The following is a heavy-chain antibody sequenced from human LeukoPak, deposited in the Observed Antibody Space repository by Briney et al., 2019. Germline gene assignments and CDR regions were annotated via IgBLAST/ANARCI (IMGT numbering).Heavy chain of an antibody. Sequence: GGSLRLSCAASGFTFSSYAMSWVRQAPGKGLEWVSAISGSGGSTYYADSVKGRFTISRDNSKNTLYLQMNSLRAEDTAVYYCAKTRSKYYYDSSGYLDAFDTWGQGTMVTVSS. J-gene: IGHJ3*02. CDR1: GFTFSSYA. CDR2: ISGSGGST. V-gene: IGHV3-23*01. CDR3: AKTRSKYYYDSSGYLDAFDT. D-gene: IGHD3-22*01.